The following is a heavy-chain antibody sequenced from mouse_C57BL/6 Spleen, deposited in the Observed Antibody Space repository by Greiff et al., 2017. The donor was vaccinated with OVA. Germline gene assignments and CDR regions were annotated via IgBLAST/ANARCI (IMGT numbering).Heavy chain of an antibody. V-gene: IGHV7-3*01. D-gene: IGHD2-5*01. CDR1: GFTFTDYY. CDR3: ARYHTYSIPAWFAY. Sequence: EVKLVESGGGLVQPGGSLSLSCAASGFTFTDYYMSWVRQPPGKALEWLGFIRNKANGYTTEYSASVKGRFTISRDNSQSILYLQMNALRAEDSATYYCARYHTYSIPAWFAYWGQGTLVTVSA. CDR2: IRNKANGYTT. J-gene: IGHJ3*01.